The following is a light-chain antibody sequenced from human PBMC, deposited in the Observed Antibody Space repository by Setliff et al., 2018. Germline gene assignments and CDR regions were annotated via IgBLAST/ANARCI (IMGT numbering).Light chain of an antibody. CDR3: CSYAGSYTSLYV. Sequence: QSVLAQPASVSGSPGQSITISCTGTSSDVDGYNYVSWYQHHPGKAPKLMIYDVSKRPSGVPDRFSGSKSGNTASLTISGLQAEDEADYYCCSYAGSYTSLYVFGTGTKVTVL. CDR2: DVS. CDR1: SSDVDGYNY. J-gene: IGLJ1*01. V-gene: IGLV2-11*01.